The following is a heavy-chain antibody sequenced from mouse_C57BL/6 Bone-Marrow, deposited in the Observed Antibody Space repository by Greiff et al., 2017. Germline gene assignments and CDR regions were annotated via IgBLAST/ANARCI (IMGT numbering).Heavy chain of an antibody. CDR1: GFTFSDYG. Sequence: EVKLMESGGGLVKPGGSLKLSCAASGFTFSDYGMHWVRQAPEKGLEWVAYISSGSSTIYYADTVKGRFTISRDNAKNTLFLQMTSLRSEDTAMYYCARQDYDYDDGAYYFDYWGQGTTLTVSS. D-gene: IGHD2-4*01. CDR3: ARQDYDYDDGAYYFDY. CDR2: ISSGSSTI. J-gene: IGHJ2*01. V-gene: IGHV5-17*01.